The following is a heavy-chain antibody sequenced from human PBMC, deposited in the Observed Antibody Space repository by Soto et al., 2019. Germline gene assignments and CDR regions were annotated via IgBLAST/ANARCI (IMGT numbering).Heavy chain of an antibody. J-gene: IGHJ3*02. V-gene: IGHV3-9*01. CDR3: AKVGKAAAGTMDAFDI. CDR2: ISWNSGSI. Sequence: EVQLVESGAGLVQPGRSLRLSCAASGFTFDDYAMHWVRQAPGKGLEWVSGISWNSGSIGYADSVKGRFTISRDNAKNSLYLQMKSLRAEDTALYYCAKVGKAAAGTMDAFDIWGQGTMVTVSS. D-gene: IGHD6-13*01. CDR1: GFTFDDYA.